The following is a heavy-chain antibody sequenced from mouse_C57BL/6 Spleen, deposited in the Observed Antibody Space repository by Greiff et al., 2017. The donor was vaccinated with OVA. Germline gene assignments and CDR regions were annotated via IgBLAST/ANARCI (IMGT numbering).Heavy chain of an antibody. Sequence: QVQLQQSGPELVKPGASVKISCKASGYAFSSSWMNWVKQRPGKGLEWIGRIYPGDGDTNYNGKFKGKATLTADNSSSTAYMQLSSLTAEDSAVYFCARLSGYYYAMDYWGQGTSVTVSS. J-gene: IGHJ4*01. CDR2: IYPGDGDT. D-gene: IGHD2-2*01. CDR3: ARLSGYYYAMDY. CDR1: GYAFSSSW. V-gene: IGHV1-82*01.